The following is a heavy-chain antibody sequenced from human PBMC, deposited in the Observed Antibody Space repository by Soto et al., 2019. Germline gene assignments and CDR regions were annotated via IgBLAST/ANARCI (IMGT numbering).Heavy chain of an antibody. V-gene: IGHV4-30-4*01. Sequence: SETLSLTCTVSGGSISSGDYYWSWIRQPPGKGLEWIGYIYYSGSTYYNPSLKSRVTISVDTSKNQSSLKLSSVTAADTAVYYCARATTTDGIWFDTWGQGTLVTVSS. CDR1: GGSISSGDYY. CDR2: IYYSGST. CDR3: ARATTTDGIWFDT. D-gene: IGHD4-4*01. J-gene: IGHJ5*02.